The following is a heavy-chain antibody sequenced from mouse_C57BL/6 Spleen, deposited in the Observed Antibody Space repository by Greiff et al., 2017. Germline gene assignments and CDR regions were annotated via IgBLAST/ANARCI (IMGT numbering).Heavy chain of an antibody. CDR1: GYTFTDYE. Sequence: VQLQQSGAELVRPGASVTLSCKASGYTFTDYEMHWVQQTPVHGLEWLGAIDPETGGTSYNQKFTGQAILTADKSSSTAYMELGSQTAEDSGVKYCKRKDHGAMDYWGQGTSVTVSS. V-gene: IGHV1-15*01. J-gene: IGHJ4*01. CDR2: IDPETGGT. CDR3: KRKDHGAMDY.